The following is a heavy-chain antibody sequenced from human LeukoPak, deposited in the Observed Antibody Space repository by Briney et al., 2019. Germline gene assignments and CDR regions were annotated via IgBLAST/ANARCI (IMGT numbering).Heavy chain of an antibody. D-gene: IGHD3-22*01. Sequence: GGSLRLSCAASGFTFSSYAMSWVRQAPGKGLEWVAFIRSSGTKEYYTDSVEGRFTISRDNSKSTLHLQMNSLRAEDTAVYYCAKEGSFYSDSSGYYAWDSWGQGTLVTVSS. V-gene: IGHV3-30*02. J-gene: IGHJ4*02. CDR3: AKEGSFYSDSSGYYAWDS. CDR1: GFTFSSYA. CDR2: IRSSGTKE.